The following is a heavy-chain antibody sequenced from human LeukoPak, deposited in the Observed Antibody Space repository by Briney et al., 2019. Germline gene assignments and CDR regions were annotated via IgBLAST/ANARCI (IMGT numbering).Heavy chain of an antibody. V-gene: IGHV3-21*01. CDR3: ARGRPHDY. Sequence: GGSLRLSCAASGLTFSSSSTNWVRQAPGKGLEWVSSISGGSSYIYYADSVKGRFTISRDNAENSLYLQMSSMRVEDTAVYYCARGRPHDYWGQGTLVTVSS. CDR1: GLTFSSSS. J-gene: IGHJ4*02. CDR2: ISGGSSYI.